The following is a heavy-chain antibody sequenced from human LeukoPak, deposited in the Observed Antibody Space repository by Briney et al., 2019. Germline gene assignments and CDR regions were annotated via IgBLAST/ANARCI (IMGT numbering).Heavy chain of an antibody. Sequence: PGGSLRLSCAASGFTFSDYYMGWILQAPRKGLEWVSYIRGSGGDIHYADSVKGRFTISRDNAKSSLYLQMNSLRAEDTAVYYCARDIVAAGLSVDYWGQGTLVTVSS. J-gene: IGHJ4*02. V-gene: IGHV3-11*04. CDR1: GFTFSDYY. CDR2: IRGSGGDI. CDR3: ARDIVAAGLSVDY. D-gene: IGHD6-13*01.